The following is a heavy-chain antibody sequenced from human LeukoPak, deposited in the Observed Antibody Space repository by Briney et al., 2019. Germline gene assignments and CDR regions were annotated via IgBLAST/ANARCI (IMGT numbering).Heavy chain of an antibody. V-gene: IGHV3-11*01. J-gene: IGHJ4*02. CDR2: ISSSGSTI. CDR1: GFTVSSNY. CDR3: ARTYSSGPID. D-gene: IGHD6-19*01. Sequence: PGGSLRLSCAASGFTVSSNYMSWIRQAPGKGLEWVSYISSSGSTIYYADSVKGRFTISRDNAKNSLYLQVNSLRAEDTAVYYCARTYSSGPIDWGQGTLVTVSS.